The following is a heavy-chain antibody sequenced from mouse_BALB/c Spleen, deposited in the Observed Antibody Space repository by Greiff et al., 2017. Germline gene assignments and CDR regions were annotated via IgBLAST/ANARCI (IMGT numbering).Heavy chain of an antibody. CDR3: ARGGYYWYFDV. Sequence: EVQGVESGGGLVKPGGSLKLSCAASGFTFSDYYMYWVRQTPEKRLEWVATISDGGSYTYYPDSVKGRFTISRDNAKNNLYLQMSSLKSEDTAMYYCARGGYYWYFDVWGAGTTVTVSS. CDR1: GFTFSDYY. J-gene: IGHJ1*01. CDR2: ISDGGSYT. V-gene: IGHV5-4*02.